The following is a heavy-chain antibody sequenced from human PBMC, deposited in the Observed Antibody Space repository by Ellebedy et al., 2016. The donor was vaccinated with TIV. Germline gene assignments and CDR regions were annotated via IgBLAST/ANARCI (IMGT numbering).Heavy chain of an antibody. V-gene: IGHV4-59*08. D-gene: IGHD3-10*01. J-gene: IGHJ6*02. CDR3: ARSLRGGGDYGLDV. CDR2: TRHTDGF. CDR1: GDSIGAYF. Sequence: SETLSLTCSVSGDSIGAYFWNWVRRPPGKELEWIAYTRHTDGFFYNPSLKGRLTMSVDTSKNSVSLTLAFVTAADTAVYYCARSLRGGGDYGLDVWGPGTTVTVSS.